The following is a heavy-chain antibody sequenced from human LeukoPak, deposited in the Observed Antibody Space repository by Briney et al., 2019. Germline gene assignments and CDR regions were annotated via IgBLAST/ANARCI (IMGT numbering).Heavy chain of an antibody. J-gene: IGHJ4*02. Sequence: GGSLRLSCAASGLAFSAYKIHWVRQAPRKGLVWVSRISTDGYTTDYADFVQGRFTASRDNTKNTWSLEMNSLRAEDTAVYYCVVGGSPGYWGQGTLVTVSS. V-gene: IGHV3-74*01. CDR1: GLAFSAYK. D-gene: IGHD2-15*01. CDR2: ISTDGYTT. CDR3: VVGGSPGY.